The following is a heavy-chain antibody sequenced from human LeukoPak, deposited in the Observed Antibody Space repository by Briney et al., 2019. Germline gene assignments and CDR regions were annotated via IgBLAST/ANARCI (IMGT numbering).Heavy chain of an antibody. CDR2: VYSGGTT. J-gene: IGHJ4*02. D-gene: IGHD6-19*01. V-gene: IGHV4-39*02. CDR1: DASVSTATYY. CDR3: AGAVAGEEYYFDY. Sequence: SETLSLTCTVFDASVSTATYYWGWIRQPPGKGLEWVATVYSGGTTYYNPSLKGRGIISVDTSKNHFSLTLTSVTAADTAMYYCAGAVAGEEYYFDYWGQGTLVTVSS.